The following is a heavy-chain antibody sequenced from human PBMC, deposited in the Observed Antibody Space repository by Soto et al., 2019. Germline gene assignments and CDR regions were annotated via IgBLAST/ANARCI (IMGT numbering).Heavy chain of an antibody. V-gene: IGHV2-70*01. J-gene: IGHJ5*02. D-gene: IGHD3-10*01. CDR2: IDWDDDK. CDR1: GFSLSTSGMC. CDR3: ARILDYYGSGSYDENWFDP. Sequence: SGPTLVNPTQTLTLTCTFSGFSLSTSGMCVSWIRQPPGKALEWLALIDWDDDKYYSTSLKTRLTISKDTSKNQVVLTMTNMDPVDTATYYCARILDYYGSGSYDENWFDPWGQGTLVTVSS.